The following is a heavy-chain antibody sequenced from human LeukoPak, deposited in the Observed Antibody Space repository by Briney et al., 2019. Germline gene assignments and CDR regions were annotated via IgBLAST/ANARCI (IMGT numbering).Heavy chain of an antibody. D-gene: IGHD3-10*01. J-gene: IGHJ6*02. CDR2: ISYDGSNK. CDR3: AKDHGFGELFGYYYYRMDV. V-gene: IGHV3-30*18. CDR1: GFTFSSYG. Sequence: PGGSLRLSCAASGFTFSSYGMHWVRQAPGKGLEWVAVISYDGSNKYYADSVKGRFTISRDNSKNTLYLQMNSLRAEDTAVYYCAKDHGFGELFGYYYYRMDVWGQGTTVTVSS.